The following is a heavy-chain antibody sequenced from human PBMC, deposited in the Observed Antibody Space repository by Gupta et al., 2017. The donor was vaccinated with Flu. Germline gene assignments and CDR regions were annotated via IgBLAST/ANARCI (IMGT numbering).Heavy chain of an antibody. CDR2: INHSGST. CDR1: GGSFSGYY. Sequence: QVQLQQWGAGLLKPSETLSLTCAVYGGSFSGYYWSWTRQPPGKGLEWIGEINHSGSTNYNPSLKSRVTISVDTSKNQFSLKLSSVTAADTAVYYCARGFRALVPAGRYYYYYMDVWGKGTTVTDS. CDR3: ARGFRALVPAGRYYYYYMDV. D-gene: IGHD2-2*01. V-gene: IGHV4-34*01. J-gene: IGHJ6*03.